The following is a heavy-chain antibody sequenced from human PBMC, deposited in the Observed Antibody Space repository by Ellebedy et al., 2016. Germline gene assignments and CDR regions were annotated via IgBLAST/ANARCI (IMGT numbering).Heavy chain of an antibody. D-gene: IGHD1-1*01. CDR2: IYYSGST. CDR3: ARGQRTGTYDY. CDR1: GGSISSYY. J-gene: IGHJ4*02. V-gene: IGHV4-59*12. Sequence: SETLSLXXTVSGGSISSYYWSWIRQPPGKGLEWIGYIYYSGSTNYNPSLKSRVTISVDTSKNQFSLKLSSVTAADTAVYYCARGQRTGTYDYWGQGTLVTVSS.